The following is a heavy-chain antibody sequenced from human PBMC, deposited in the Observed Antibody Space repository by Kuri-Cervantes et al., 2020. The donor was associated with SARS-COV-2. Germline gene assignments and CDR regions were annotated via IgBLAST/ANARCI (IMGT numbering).Heavy chain of an antibody. V-gene: IGHV3-11*04. Sequence: GESLKISCAASGFPFNDYYFTWIRQAPGKGLEWVSSIRLSGGSKFYADSVKGRFTISRDDAKSSVYLQMNSLRGEDTAVYYCARDLRMGKSLDYWGQGTLVTVSS. D-gene: IGHD3-16*01. CDR1: GFPFNDYY. CDR3: ARDLRMGKSLDY. J-gene: IGHJ4*02. CDR2: IRLSGGSK.